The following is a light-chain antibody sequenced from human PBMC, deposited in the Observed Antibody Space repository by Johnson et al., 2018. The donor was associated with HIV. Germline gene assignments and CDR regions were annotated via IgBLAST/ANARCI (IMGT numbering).Light chain of an antibody. CDR2: ENN. V-gene: IGLV1-51*02. CDR3: GTWDSSLSAGGYV. J-gene: IGLJ1*01. CDR1: NSNIGNNY. Sequence: VLTQPPSVSAAPGQKVTISCSGSNSNIGNNYVSWYQQLPGTAPKLLIYENNKRPSGIPDRFSGSKSGTSATLGITGLQTGDEADYYCGTWDSSLSAGGYVFGTGTKVTVL.